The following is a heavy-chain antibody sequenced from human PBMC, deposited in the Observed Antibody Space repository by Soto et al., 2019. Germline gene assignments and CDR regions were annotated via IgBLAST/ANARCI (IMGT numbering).Heavy chain of an antibody. V-gene: IGHV4-59*11. Sequence: QVQLQESGPGLVKPSETLSLTRSVSGGSISNHYWSWIRQPPGKGLECIGYIYYNGNTNYNPSLKSRVTMSGDTSRNQISLKLTTVTAADTAVYYCTRANWYSEYWGQGTLVTVSS. CDR1: GGSISNHY. D-gene: IGHD7-27*01. CDR3: TRANWYSEY. CDR2: IYYNGNT. J-gene: IGHJ4*02.